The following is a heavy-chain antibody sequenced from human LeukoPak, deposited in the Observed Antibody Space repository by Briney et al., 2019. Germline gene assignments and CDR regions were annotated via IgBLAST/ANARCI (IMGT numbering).Heavy chain of an antibody. CDR1: GGFFSSYY. V-gene: IGHV4-34*01. D-gene: IGHD2/OR15-2a*01. CDR3: ARVDKYGGTTFDY. J-gene: IGHJ4*02. CDR2: INHSGST. Sequence: SETLSLTCAVYGGFFSSYYWSGSRQPPGKGLEWIGEINHSGSTNYNPSLKSRVIISVDTSKNQLSLKLRSVTAADTAVYYCARVDKYGGTTFDYWGQGTLVTVSS.